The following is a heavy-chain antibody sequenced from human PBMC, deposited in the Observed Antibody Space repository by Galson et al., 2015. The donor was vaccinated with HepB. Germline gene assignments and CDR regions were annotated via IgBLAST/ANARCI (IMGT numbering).Heavy chain of an antibody. CDR2: IYPGDSDT. D-gene: IGHD5-24*01. J-gene: IGHJ6*02. V-gene: IGHV5-51*01. Sequence: QSGAEVKKPGESLKISCKGSGYSFTSYWIGWVRQMPGKGLEWMGIIYPGDSDTRYSPSFQGQVTISADKSISTAYLQWSSLKASDTAMYYCARREMATINYYYYGMDVCVQGTTVTVSS. CDR1: GYSFTSYW. CDR3: ARREMATINYYYYGMDV.